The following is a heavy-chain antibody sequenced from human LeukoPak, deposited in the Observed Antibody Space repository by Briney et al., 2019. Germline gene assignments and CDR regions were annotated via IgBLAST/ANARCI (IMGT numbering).Heavy chain of an antibody. Sequence: PSETLSLTCTVSGGSISSYYWSWIRQPPGKGLEWIGYIYYSGSTNYNPSLKSRVTISVDTSKNQFSLKLSSVTAADTAVYYCARELSSSWYWSWFDPWGQGTLVTVSS. CDR2: IYYSGST. CDR3: ARELSSSWYWSWFDP. J-gene: IGHJ5*02. CDR1: GGSISSYY. D-gene: IGHD6-13*01. V-gene: IGHV4-59*01.